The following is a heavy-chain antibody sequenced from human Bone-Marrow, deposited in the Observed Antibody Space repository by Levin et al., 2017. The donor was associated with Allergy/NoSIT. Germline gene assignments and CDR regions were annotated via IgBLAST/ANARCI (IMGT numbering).Heavy chain of an antibody. CDR1: GDSVSSNNTS. J-gene: IGHJ2*01. CDR3: ARAFYYDTESDYWYFEI. CDR2: AYYRSGWYY. Sequence: ASETLSLTCRISGDSVSSNNTSWIWIRQSPSRGLEWLGRAYYRSGWYYDSATSVRSRIIISPDTSKNQFSLQLKSVTPEDAAIYFCARAFYYDTESDYWYFEIWGSGALVTVSS. D-gene: IGHD3-16*01. V-gene: IGHV6-1*01.